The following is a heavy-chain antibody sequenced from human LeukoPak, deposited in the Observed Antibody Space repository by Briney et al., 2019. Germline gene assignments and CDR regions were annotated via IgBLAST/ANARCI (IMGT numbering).Heavy chain of an antibody. CDR3: ARDIWLLGRDGYNYSDY. CDR1: GYTFTSYY. Sequence: GASVKLSCKASGYTFTSYYMHWVRQAPGQGLEWMGIINPSGGNTSYAQTFQGRVTMTRDTSTSTVYMELSSLRSADTAVYYCARDIWLLGRDGYNYSDYWGKGTLVTVAS. J-gene: IGHJ4*02. V-gene: IGHV1-46*03. CDR2: INPSGGNT. D-gene: IGHD5-24*01.